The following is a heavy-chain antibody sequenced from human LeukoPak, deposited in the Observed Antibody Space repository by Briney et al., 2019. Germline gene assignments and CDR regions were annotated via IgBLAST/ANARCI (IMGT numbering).Heavy chain of an antibody. J-gene: IGHJ4*02. CDR1: GFTFSSSW. CDR3: TRAGNYRFDY. D-gene: IGHD1-7*01. Sequence: LPGGSLRLSCAASGFTFSSSWVHWVRQAPGKGLVWVSRIDPDGRTTNYADSVKGRFTISRDNAKNTLYLQMNSLSVEDTAVYYCTRAGNYRFDYWGPGTLVTVSS. V-gene: IGHV3-74*01. CDR2: IDPDGRTT.